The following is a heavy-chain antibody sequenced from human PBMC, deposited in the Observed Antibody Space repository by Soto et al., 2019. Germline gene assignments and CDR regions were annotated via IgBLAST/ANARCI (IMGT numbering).Heavy chain of an antibody. CDR1: GGTFSSYA. J-gene: IGHJ4*02. D-gene: IGHD3-22*01. CDR3: ARVGGGYYYDSSGYYFDY. CDR2: IIPIFGTA. V-gene: IGHV1-69*13. Sequence: SVKVSCKASGGTFSSYAISWVRQAPRQGLEWMGGIIPIFGTANYAQKFQGRVTITADESTSTAYMELSSLRSEDTAVYYCARVGGGYYYDSSGYYFDYWGQGTLVTVSS.